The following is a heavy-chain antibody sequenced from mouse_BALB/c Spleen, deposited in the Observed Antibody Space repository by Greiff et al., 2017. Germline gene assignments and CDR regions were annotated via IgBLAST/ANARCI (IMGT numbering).Heavy chain of an antibody. Sequence: VQLQQSGAELVRPGTSVKVSCKASGYAFTNYLIEWVKQRPGQGLEWIGVINPGSGGTNYNEKFKGKATLTADKSSSTAYMQLSSLTSDDSAVYFCARVRSYAMDYWGQGTSVTVSS. CDR1: GYAFTNYL. D-gene: IGHD2-14*01. J-gene: IGHJ4*01. CDR2: INPGSGGT. CDR3: ARVRSYAMDY. V-gene: IGHV1-54*03.